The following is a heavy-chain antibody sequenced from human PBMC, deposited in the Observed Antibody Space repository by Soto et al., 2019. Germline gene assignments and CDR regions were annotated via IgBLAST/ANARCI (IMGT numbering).Heavy chain of an antibody. Sequence: PSQTLSLTCAISGDSVSSNSAAWNWIRQSPSRGLEWLGRTYYRSRWYNDYAVSVKSRITVNPDTSKNQFSLQLNSVTPEDTAVYYCARESVRYFGVPQDYFDYWGQGTQVTVSS. CDR1: GDSVSSNSAA. D-gene: IGHD3-3*01. J-gene: IGHJ4*02. CDR2: TYYRSRWYN. CDR3: ARESVRYFGVPQDYFDY. V-gene: IGHV6-1*01.